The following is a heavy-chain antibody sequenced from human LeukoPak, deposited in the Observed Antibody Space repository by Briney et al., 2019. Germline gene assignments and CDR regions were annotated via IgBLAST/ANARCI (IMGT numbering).Heavy chain of an antibody. D-gene: IGHD3-10*01. CDR1: GFSFSTYA. J-gene: IGHJ5*02. CDR3: ARGAVLNLVRGVISP. CDR2: ISDSGART. Sequence: QTGGSLRLSCAASGFSFSTYAMSWVRQAPGKGLEWVSAISDSGARTYYADSVEGRFTISRDNSKNTLYLQMNSLRAEDTAVYYCARGAVLNLVRGVISPWGQGTLVTVSS. V-gene: IGHV3-23*01.